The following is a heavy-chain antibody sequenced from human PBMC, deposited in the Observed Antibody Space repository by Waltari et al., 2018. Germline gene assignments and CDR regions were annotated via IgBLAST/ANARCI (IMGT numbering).Heavy chain of an antibody. CDR2: ISWDGGST. CDR1: GFTFRSSW. J-gene: IGHJ4*02. D-gene: IGHD6-13*01. V-gene: IGHV3-43*01. Sequence: EEQLVESGGGLVQPGGSLRLSCAASGFTFRSSWMNWVRQAPGKGLEWVSLISWDGGSTYYADSVKGRFTISRDNSKNSLYLQMNSLRTEDTALYYCAAYAAAQGVDYWGQGTLVTVSS. CDR3: AAYAAAQGVDY.